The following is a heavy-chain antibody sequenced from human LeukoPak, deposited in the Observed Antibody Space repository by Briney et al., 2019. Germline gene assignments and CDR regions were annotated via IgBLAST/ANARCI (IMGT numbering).Heavy chain of an antibody. CDR3: ATGLGWLPDF. Sequence: SETLSLTCTVPVGSVTIPYWTWMRQRPGKGLGLIGNLYDTGHTNYNPSLKSRVTISIDTSKSQFSLQLTSVTAADTALYYCATGLGWLPDFWGQGALVTVSS. J-gene: IGHJ4*02. D-gene: IGHD5-12*01. CDR2: LYDTGHT. CDR1: VGSVTIPY. V-gene: IGHV4-59*02.